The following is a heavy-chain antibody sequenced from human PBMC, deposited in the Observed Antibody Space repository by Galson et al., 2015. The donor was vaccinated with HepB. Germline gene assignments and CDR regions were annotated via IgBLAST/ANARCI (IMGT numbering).Heavy chain of an antibody. V-gene: IGHV3-73*01. J-gene: IGHJ4*02. CDR1: GFTFGDYA. D-gene: IGHD3-16*01. CDR3: TRPYH. Sequence: SLRLSCAASGFTFGDYAMSWFRQAPGKGLEWVGRIRSKANSYATAYAASVKGRFTISRDDSKNTAYPQMNSLKTEDTAVYYCTRPYHWGQGTLVTVSS. CDR2: IRSKANSYAT.